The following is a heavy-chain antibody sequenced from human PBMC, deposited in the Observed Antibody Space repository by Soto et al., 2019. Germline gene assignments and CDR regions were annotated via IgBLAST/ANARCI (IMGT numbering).Heavy chain of an antibody. CDR2: VSFDGSKK. CDR1: GFTSSSYV. J-gene: IGHJ4*02. CDR3: ARGVFYYYGSSGYSPDY. Sequence: QVQLVESGGGVVQPGRSLRLSCEGSGFTSSSYVMHWVRQAPGKGLEWVALVSFDGSKKNYADSVKGRFTISKDNSKNMMYLQMNSLRPEDTAVYYCARGVFYYYGSSGYSPDYWGQGTLVTVSS. V-gene: IGHV3-30-3*01. D-gene: IGHD3-22*01.